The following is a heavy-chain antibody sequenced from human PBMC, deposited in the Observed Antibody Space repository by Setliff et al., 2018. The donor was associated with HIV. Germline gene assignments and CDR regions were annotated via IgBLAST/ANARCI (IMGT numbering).Heavy chain of an antibody. Sequence: GESLKISCKGSGYSFDIYWIGWVRQMPGKGLEWMGIIYPRDSDTRYRPSFQGQVTISADKSINTAYLQRSSLKASDTAMYYCAISIGVAGSRAYDIWGQGTMVTVSS. CDR2: IYPRDSDT. D-gene: IGHD6-19*01. J-gene: IGHJ3*02. CDR1: GYSFDIYW. CDR3: AISIGVAGSRAYDI. V-gene: IGHV5-51*01.